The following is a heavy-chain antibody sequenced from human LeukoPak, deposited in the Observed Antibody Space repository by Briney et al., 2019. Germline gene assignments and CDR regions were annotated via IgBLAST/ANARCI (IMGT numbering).Heavy chain of an antibody. J-gene: IGHJ4*02. CDR1: GGSFSGYY. CDR2: INHSGST. Sequence: SETLSLTCAVYGGSFSGYYWSWIRQPPGKGLEWIGEINHSGSTNYNPSLKSRVTISVDTSKNQFSLKLSSVTAADTAVYYCAREFLEYYYDSSGYNPPNYWGQGTLVTVSS. CDR3: AREFLEYYYDSSGYNPPNY. V-gene: IGHV4-34*01. D-gene: IGHD3-22*01.